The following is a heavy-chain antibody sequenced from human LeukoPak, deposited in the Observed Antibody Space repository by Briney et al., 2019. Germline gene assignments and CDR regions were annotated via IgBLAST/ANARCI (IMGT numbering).Heavy chain of an antibody. CDR3: ARAAWYSSPFDY. J-gene: IGHJ4*02. D-gene: IGHD6-19*01. CDR2: INPNSGGT. CDR1: GYTFTDYY. Sequence: ASVKVSCKASGYTFTDYYMHWVRQAPGQGLEWMGWINPNSGGTNYAQKFQGRVTMTRDTSISTAYMELSRLRSDDTAVYYCARAAWYSSPFDYWGQGTLVTVSS. V-gene: IGHV1-2*02.